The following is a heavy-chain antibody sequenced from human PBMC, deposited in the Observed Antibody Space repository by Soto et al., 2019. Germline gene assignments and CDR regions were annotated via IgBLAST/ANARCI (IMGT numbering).Heavy chain of an antibody. CDR1: GYTFTSYA. CDR3: ASLPALAEAATGDYFDY. J-gene: IGHJ4*02. V-gene: IGHV1-3*01. Sequence: ASVKVSCKASGYTFTSYAMHWVRQAPGQRLEWMGWINAGNGNTKYSQKFQGRVTITRDTSASTAYMELSSLRSEDTAVYYCASLPALAEAATGDYFDYWGQGTLVTVSS. D-gene: IGHD2-15*01. CDR2: INAGNGNT.